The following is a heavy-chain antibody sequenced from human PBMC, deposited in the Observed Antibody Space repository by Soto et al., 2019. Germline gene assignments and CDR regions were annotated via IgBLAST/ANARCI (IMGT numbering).Heavy chain of an antibody. CDR2: IIPIFGTA. Sequence: SVKVSCKASGGTFSSYAISWVRQAPGQGLEWMGGIIPIFGTANYAQKFQGRVTITADESTSTAYMQLSSLRSEDTAVYYCARDRNRYSNYDYYYYYYMDVWGKGTTVTVSS. D-gene: IGHD4-4*01. CDR1: GGTFSSYA. CDR3: ARDRNRYSNYDYYYYYYMDV. J-gene: IGHJ6*03. V-gene: IGHV1-69*13.